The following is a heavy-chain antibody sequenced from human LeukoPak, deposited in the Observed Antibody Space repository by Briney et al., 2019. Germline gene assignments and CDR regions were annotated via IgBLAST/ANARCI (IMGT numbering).Heavy chain of an antibody. CDR2: IYYSGIT. Sequence: PSETLSLXCTVSGGSISSSSYYWDWIRQPPGKGLEWIGSIYYSGITYYNPSLKSRVTISVDTSKNQFSLKLSSVTAADTAVYYCARHVGYDFWTGYLEAYYYYYMDVWGKGTTVTVSS. CDR3: ARHVGYDFWTGYLEAYYYYYMDV. V-gene: IGHV4-39*01. J-gene: IGHJ6*03. CDR1: GGSISSSSYY. D-gene: IGHD3-3*01.